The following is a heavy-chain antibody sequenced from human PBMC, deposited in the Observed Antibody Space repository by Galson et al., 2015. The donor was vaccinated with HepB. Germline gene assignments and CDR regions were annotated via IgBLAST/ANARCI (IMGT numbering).Heavy chain of an antibody. Sequence: SVKVSCKASGGTFSSYAISWVRQAPGQGLEWMGGIIPIFGTANYAQKFQGRVTITADESTSTAYMELSSLRSEDTAVYYCAREMIEGLDSSGWSDDAFDIWGQGTMVTVSS. CDR1: GGTFSSYA. CDR3: AREMIEGLDSSGWSDDAFDI. D-gene: IGHD6-19*01. J-gene: IGHJ3*02. V-gene: IGHV1-69*13. CDR2: IIPIFGTA.